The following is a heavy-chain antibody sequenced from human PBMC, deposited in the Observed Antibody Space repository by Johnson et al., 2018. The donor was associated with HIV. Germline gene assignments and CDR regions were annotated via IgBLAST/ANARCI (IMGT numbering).Heavy chain of an antibody. D-gene: IGHD3-16*02. V-gene: IGHV3-15*03. CDR3: STDRSITFGGVIVSAFDI. J-gene: IGHJ3*02. Sequence: VKGRFTISRDDSKNTLYLQMNSLKTEDTAVYYCSTDRSITFGGVIVSAFDIWGQGTKVTVSS.